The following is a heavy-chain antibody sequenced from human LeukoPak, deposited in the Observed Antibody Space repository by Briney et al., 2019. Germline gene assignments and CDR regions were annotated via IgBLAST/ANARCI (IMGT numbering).Heavy chain of an antibody. D-gene: IGHD6-13*01. CDR1: KFNFNTYG. Sequence: PGGSLRLSCATSKFNFNTYGMHWVRQAPGKGLEWVAVIWYDGSNKYYADSVKGRFTISRDNSKNTLYLQMNSLRAEDTAVYYCAKDGGYSSSITWGQGTLVTVSS. V-gene: IGHV3-33*06. CDR3: AKDGGYSSSIT. J-gene: IGHJ5*02. CDR2: IWYDGSNK.